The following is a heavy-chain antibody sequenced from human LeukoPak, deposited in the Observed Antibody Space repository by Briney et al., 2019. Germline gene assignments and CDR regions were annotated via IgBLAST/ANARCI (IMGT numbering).Heavy chain of an antibody. CDR1: GFTFSNYG. CDR2: ISSSSGAT. CDR3: ARAMRSGYDY. D-gene: IGHD5-12*01. Sequence: RGGSLRLSCAASGFTFSNYGMNWVRQAPGKGLEWVSYISSSSGATHYADSVKGRFTISRDNAKNSLYLEMNRLRDEDTAVYYCARAMRSGYDYWGQGTLVTVSA. J-gene: IGHJ4*02. V-gene: IGHV3-48*02.